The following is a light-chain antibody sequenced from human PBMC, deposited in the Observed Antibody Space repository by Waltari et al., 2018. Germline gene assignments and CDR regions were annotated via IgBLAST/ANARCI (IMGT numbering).Light chain of an antibody. CDR2: NVS. Sequence: QSALTQPPSASGSPGQSVTISCTGTSSDVGAYLYVSWYQQHPGNAPKLMIYNVSKRPSGVPERFSGSKSGNTASLTVSGLQAEDEAEYYCSSYAGNNNLVFGGGTKLTVL. CDR1: SSDVGAYLY. J-gene: IGLJ2*01. CDR3: SSYAGNNNLV. V-gene: IGLV2-8*01.